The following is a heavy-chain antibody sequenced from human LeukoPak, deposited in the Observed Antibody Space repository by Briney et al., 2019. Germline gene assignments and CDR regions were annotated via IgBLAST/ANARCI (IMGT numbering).Heavy chain of an antibody. CDR1: GYSFTSYW. V-gene: IGHV5-51*01. D-gene: IGHD4-17*01. CDR3: ARLRTTRGPVTVTAFYPGSPNWFDP. CDR2: IYPGDSDT. J-gene: IGHJ5*02. Sequence: NPGESLKISCESSGYSFTSYWIGWVCQMPGRGLEWMGIIYPGDSDTTYSRSFQGQVTISADKSISIAYLQWSSLKASDTAMYYCARLRTTRGPVTVTAFYPGSPNWFDPWGQGTLVTVSS.